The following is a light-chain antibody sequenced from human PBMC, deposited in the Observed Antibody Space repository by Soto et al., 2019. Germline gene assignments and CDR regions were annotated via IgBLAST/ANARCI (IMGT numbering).Light chain of an antibody. Sequence: DIQMTQSPSTLSASVGDRVTITCRASQSISSWLAWYQQKPGKAPKLLIYDASSLESGVPSRFSGSGSGTEFALTFRSLQPDDFATYYCQQDNSPWTFGQGTQVEIK. CDR3: QQDNSPWT. J-gene: IGKJ1*01. V-gene: IGKV1-5*01. CDR2: DAS. CDR1: QSISSW.